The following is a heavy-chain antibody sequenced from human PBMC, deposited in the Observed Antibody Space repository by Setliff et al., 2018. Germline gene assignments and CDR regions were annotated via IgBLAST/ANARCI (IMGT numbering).Heavy chain of an antibody. D-gene: IGHD3-9*01. J-gene: IGHJ4*02. CDR2: IYYSGST. CDR1: GGSISSSGYY. V-gene: IGHV4-39*07. Sequence: ETLSLTCTVSGGSISSSGYYWGWIRQPPGKGLEWIGSIYYSGSTYYNPSLKSRVTISVDTSKNQFSLKLSSVTAADTAVYYCARTLYDYDILTGPGYYFDYWGQGTLVTVSS. CDR3: ARTLYDYDILTGPGYYFDY.